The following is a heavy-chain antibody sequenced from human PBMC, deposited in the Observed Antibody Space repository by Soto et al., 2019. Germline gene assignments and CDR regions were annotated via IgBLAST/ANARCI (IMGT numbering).Heavy chain of an antibody. CDR3: AKGEAVLWFGESEYFDY. D-gene: IGHD3-10*01. CDR1: GFTFSSYA. Sequence: EVQLLESGGGMVQPGGSLRLSCAASGFTFSSYAMSWVRQAPGKGLEWVSAISGSGGSTYYADSVKGRFTISRDNSKNXRDRQMNSLRAEDTAVYYWAKGEAVLWFGESEYFDYWGQGTVVTVSS. CDR2: ISGSGGST. J-gene: IGHJ4*02. V-gene: IGHV3-23*01.